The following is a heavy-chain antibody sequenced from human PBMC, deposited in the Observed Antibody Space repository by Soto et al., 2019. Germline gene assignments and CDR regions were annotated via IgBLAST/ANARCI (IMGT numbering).Heavy chain of an antibody. J-gene: IGHJ3*02. CDR3: ARRGYDSTGLYRLDAFDI. CDR1: GGSVSSGEYY. CDR2: IYYSGYT. V-gene: IGHV4-30-4*08. Sequence: SETLSLTCSVSGGSVSSGEYYWSWIRKSPGRGLEWIGYIYYSGYTLYNPSLKSRLTMSIDTAKNQFSLNLKSVTAADTAVYYCARRGYDSTGLYRLDAFDIWSQGTVVTVSS. D-gene: IGHD3-22*01.